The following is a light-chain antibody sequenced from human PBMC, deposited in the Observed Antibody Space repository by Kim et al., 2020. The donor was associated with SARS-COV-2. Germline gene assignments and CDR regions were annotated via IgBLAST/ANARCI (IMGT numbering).Light chain of an antibody. CDR1: QGISNY. V-gene: IGKV1-27*01. CDR2: AAS. CDR3: QKSDSAPWT. J-gene: IGKJ1*01. Sequence: ASVGDRVTITCRASQGISNYLAWYQQKPGKVPSLLIYAASTLQSGVPSRFSGSGSGTDFTLTISSLRPEDVATYYCQKSDSAPWTFGQGTKVDIK.